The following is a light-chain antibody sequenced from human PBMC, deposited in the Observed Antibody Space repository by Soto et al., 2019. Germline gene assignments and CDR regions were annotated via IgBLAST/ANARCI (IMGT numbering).Light chain of an antibody. J-gene: IGLJ2*01. CDR2: RNN. CDR3: AAWDDSLSVP. Sequence: QSVLTQPPSASGTPGQRVTLSCSGSSSNSGSNYVYWYQQLPGTAPKLLIYRNNQRPSGVPDRFSGSKSGTSASLAISGLRSEDEADYYCAAWDDSLSVPFGGGTKLTVL. V-gene: IGLV1-47*01. CDR1: SSNSGSNY.